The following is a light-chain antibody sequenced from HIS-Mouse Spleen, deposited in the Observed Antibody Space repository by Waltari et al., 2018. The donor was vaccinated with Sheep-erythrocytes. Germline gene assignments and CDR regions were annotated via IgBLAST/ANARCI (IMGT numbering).Light chain of an antibody. CDR2: DDS. CDR3: QVWDSSSVV. CDR1: NIGSKS. Sequence: SYVLTQPPSVSVAPGKTARITCGGNNIGSKSGHWYQQKPGQAPVLVVYDDSDRTSGIPERFSGSNSGNTATLTISRVEAGDEADYYCQVWDSSSVVFGGGTKLTVL. J-gene: IGLJ2*01. V-gene: IGLV3-21*03.